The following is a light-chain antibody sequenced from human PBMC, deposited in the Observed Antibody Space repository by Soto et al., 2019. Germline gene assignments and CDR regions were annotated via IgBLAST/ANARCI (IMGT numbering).Light chain of an antibody. CDR3: GAWDSGLSDVV. CDR1: SSNIGNNY. Sequence: QSVLTQPPSVSAAPGQKVTISCSGSSSNIGNNYVSWYQQLPGRAPKLLIYDDNKRPSEIPDRFSGSKSASSATLGITGLQTGDEADYYCGAWDSGLSDVVFGGGTKLTVL. V-gene: IGLV1-51*01. CDR2: DDN. J-gene: IGLJ2*01.